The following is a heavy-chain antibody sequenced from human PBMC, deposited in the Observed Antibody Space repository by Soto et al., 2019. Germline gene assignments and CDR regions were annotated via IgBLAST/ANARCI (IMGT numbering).Heavy chain of an antibody. CDR3: ARDGGSICSGGSCYFQAPDY. J-gene: IGHJ4*02. CDR1: GFTFSNYA. CDR2: ISGSGRST. D-gene: IGHD2-15*01. V-gene: IGHV3-23*01. Sequence: GGSLRLSCSASGFTFSNYAMSWVRQAPGKGLEWVASISGSGRSTNYADSVKGRFTISRDNSKNTPAVQMSSLRAEDTAVYYCARDGGSICSGGSCYFQAPDYWGQGTLVTAPQ.